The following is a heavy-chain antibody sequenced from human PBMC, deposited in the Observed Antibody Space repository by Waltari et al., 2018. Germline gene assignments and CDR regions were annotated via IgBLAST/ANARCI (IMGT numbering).Heavy chain of an antibody. CDR2: INAGNGNN. CDR3: ARGSNYYDSSGYSFGY. Sequence: QVQLVQSGAEVKKPGASVKVSCKASGYTFTSYAMHWVRQAPGQRLEWMGWINAGNGNNKYSQKFQGRVTITRDTSASTAYMELSSLRSEDTAVYYCARGSNYYDSSGYSFGYWGQGTLVTVSS. D-gene: IGHD3-22*01. J-gene: IGHJ4*02. V-gene: IGHV1-3*01. CDR1: GYTFTSYA.